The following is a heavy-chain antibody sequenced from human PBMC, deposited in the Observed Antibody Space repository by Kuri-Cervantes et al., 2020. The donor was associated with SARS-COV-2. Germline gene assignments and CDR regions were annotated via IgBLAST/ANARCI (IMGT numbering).Heavy chain of an antibody. CDR3: ATVRGGGAYYDFWSGYHNGAPFDY. CDR2: ISAYNGNT. V-gene: IGHV1-18*01. J-gene: IGHJ4*02. CDR1: GYTFTSYG. D-gene: IGHD3-3*01. Sequence: ASVKVSCKASGYTFTSYGISWVRQAPGQGLEWMGWISAYNGNTNYAQKFQGRVTMTEDTSTDTAYMELSSLRSEDTAVYYCATVRGGGAYYDFWSGYHNGAPFDYWGQGTLVTVS.